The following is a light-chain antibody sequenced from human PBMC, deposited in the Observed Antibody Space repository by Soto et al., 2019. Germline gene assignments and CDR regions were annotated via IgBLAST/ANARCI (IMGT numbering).Light chain of an antibody. CDR1: SSDVGGYNY. J-gene: IGLJ3*02. CDR2: EVS. V-gene: IGLV2-8*01. Sequence: QSALTQPPSSSGSPGQSVTISCTGTSSDVGGYNYVSWYQQHPGKAPKLMIYEVSKRPSGVPDRFSGSKSGNTASLTVSGLQAEDEADYYCSSYAGSNNWVFGEGTKVTVL. CDR3: SSYAGSNNWV.